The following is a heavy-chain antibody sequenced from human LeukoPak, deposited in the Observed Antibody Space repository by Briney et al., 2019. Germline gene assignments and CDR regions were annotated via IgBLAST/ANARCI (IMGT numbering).Heavy chain of an antibody. V-gene: IGHV3-30*18. D-gene: IGHD3-16*02. CDR1: GFTFSSYG. J-gene: IGHJ4*02. CDR3: AKDLWRNYDYVWGSYRSETYFDY. Sequence: PGRSLRLSCAASGFTFSSYGMHWARQAPGKGLEWVAVISYDGSNEYYADSVKGRFTISRDNSQNTLFLQMNSLRAEDTAVYYCAKDLWRNYDYVWGSYRSETYFDYWGQGTLVTVSS. CDR2: ISYDGSNE.